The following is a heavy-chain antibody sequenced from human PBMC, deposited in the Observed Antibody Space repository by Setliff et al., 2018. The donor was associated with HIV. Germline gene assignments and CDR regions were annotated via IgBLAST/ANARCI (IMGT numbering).Heavy chain of an antibody. D-gene: IGHD1-26*01. Sequence: SETLSLTCTVSGGSIRSGGYYGRWIRQKEGKGLEWIGYIHYSGSTDDNPSLKSRVTISVDTSKNQFSLQLSSVTAADTAVYYCARVQWDLLYVPDAFDIWGQGTLVTVS. J-gene: IGHJ3*02. CDR3: ARVQWDLLYVPDAFDI. V-gene: IGHV4-31*03. CDR1: GGSIRSGGYY. CDR2: IHYSGST.